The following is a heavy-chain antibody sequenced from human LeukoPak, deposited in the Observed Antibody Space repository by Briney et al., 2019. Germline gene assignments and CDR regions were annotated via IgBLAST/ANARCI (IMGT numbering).Heavy chain of an antibody. V-gene: IGHV3-48*04. CDR3: ATGGSSFYSHSGRLGPDH. J-gene: IGHJ4*01. Sequence: GGSLRLSCAASGFTFTTYHMNWVRQAPGKGLEWISFIDSSSTTIFYADSVKGRFTISRDNAESSLYLQMNSLRADDTAVYYCATGGSSFYSHSGRLGPDHWGHRALVTVSS. CDR2: IDSSSTTI. CDR1: GFTFTTYH. D-gene: IGHD3-22*01.